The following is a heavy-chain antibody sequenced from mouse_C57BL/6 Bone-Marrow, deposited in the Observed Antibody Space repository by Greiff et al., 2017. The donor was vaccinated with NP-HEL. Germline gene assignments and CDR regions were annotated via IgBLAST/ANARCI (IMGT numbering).Heavy chain of an antibody. V-gene: IGHV5-9*01. CDR2: ISGGGGNT. D-gene: IGHD2-5*01. J-gene: IGHJ2*01. CDR1: GFTFSSYT. Sequence: EVHLVESGGGLVKPGGSLKLSCAASGFTFSSYTMSWVRQTPEKRLEWVATISGGGGNTYYPDSVKGRFTISRDNAKNTLYLQMSSLRSEDTALYYCARRAYYSNSYYFDYWGQGTTLTVSS. CDR3: ARRAYYSNSYYFDY.